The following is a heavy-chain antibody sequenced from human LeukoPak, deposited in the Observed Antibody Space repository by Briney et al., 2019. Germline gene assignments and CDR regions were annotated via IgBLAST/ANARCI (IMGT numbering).Heavy chain of an antibody. V-gene: IGHV3-48*01. J-gene: IGHJ4*02. D-gene: IGHD3-10*01. CDR3: ATPGSGSYEC. Sequence: GGSLRLSCAVSGLTFSNFKMNWVRQAPGKGLEWVSYISDSGRTTFYADSVKGRFTISRDNSQNTMYLQMNGLRAEDTAVYYCATPGSGSYECWGQGTLVTVSS. CDR2: ISDSGRTT. CDR1: GLTFSNFK.